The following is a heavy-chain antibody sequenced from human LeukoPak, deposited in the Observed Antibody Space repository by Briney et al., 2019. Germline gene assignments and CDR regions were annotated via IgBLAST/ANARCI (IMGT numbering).Heavy chain of an antibody. D-gene: IGHD3-9*01. J-gene: IGHJ6*03. V-gene: IGHV3-20*03. CDR3: SRGLRYYYYYYMDV. CDR2: IHWNGDTT. Sequence: PGGSLSLSYTASGFHLEDYGMMWVRQAPGKGRAWISCIHWNGDTTNYAASVEGRFTISRDNAKNSLYLQMNSLRAEDTALYYCSRGLRYYYYYYMDVWGRGTMVTVSS. CDR1: GFHLEDYG.